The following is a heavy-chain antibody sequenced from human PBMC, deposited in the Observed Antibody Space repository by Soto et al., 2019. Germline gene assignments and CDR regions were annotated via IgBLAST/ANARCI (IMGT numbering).Heavy chain of an antibody. V-gene: IGHV3-11*01. Sequence: GGSLRLSCAASGFTFSDYYMSWIRQAPGKGLEWVSYISSSGSTIYYADSVKGRFTISRDNAKNSLYLQMNNLRAEDTAVYYCARDFDYYDTSGYYYGLFDYWGQGTLVTVSS. J-gene: IGHJ4*01. CDR2: ISSSGSTI. CDR1: GFTFSDYY. D-gene: IGHD3-22*01. CDR3: ARDFDYYDTSGYYYGLFDY.